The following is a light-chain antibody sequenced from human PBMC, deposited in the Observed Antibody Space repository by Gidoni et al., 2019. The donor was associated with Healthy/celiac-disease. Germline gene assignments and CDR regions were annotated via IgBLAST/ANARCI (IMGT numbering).Light chain of an antibody. J-gene: IGKJ2*01. V-gene: IGKV1-39*01. CDR1: QSISSY. CDR3: QQSYSTPMYT. CDR2: AAS. Sequence: DIQMTQSPSSLSASVGDRVTITCRASQSISSYLNWYQQKPGKAPKLLIYAASSWQSGVPSRVSGSGSGTDFTLTISSLQPEDFATYYCQQSYSTPMYTFGQGTKLEIK.